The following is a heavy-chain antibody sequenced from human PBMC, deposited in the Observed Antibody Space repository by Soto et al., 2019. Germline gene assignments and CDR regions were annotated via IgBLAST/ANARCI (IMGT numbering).Heavy chain of an antibody. V-gene: IGHV3-21*01. CDR3: ARDQGDDAFDI. CDR1: GFTFSSYS. Sequence: GGSLRLSCAASGFTFSSYSMNWVRQAPGKGLEWVSSISSSSSYIYYADSVKGRFTISRDNAKNSLYLQMNSLRAEDTAVYYCARDQGDDAFDIWGQGTMVTVSS. J-gene: IGHJ3*02. CDR2: ISSSSSYI.